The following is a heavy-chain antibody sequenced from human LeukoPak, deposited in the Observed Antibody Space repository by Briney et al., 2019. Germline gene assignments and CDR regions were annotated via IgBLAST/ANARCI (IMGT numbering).Heavy chain of an antibody. CDR3: AKSSYCSGGSCTNYFDY. V-gene: IGHV3-9*03. Sequence: PGRSLRLSCAASGFTFDDYAMHWVRQAPGKGLEWVSGISWNSGSIGYADSVKGRFTISRDNAKNSLYLQMNSLRSEDMALYYCAKSSYCSGGSCTNYFDYWGQGTLVAVSS. D-gene: IGHD2-15*01. CDR1: GFTFDDYA. CDR2: ISWNSGSI. J-gene: IGHJ4*02.